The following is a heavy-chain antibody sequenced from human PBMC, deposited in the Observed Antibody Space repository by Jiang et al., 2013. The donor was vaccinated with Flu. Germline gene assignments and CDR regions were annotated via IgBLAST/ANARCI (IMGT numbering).Heavy chain of an antibody. CDR3: ARDIVGATYYFDY. CDR2: IYHSGST. CDR1: GYSISSGYY. V-gene: IGHV4-38-2*02. J-gene: IGHJ4*02. Sequence: LLKPSETLSLTCTVSGYSISSGYYWGWIRQPPGKGLEWIGSIYHSGSTYYNPSLKSRVTISVDTSKNQFSLKLSSVTAADTAVYYCARDIVGATYYFDYWGQGTLVTVSS. D-gene: IGHD1-26*01.